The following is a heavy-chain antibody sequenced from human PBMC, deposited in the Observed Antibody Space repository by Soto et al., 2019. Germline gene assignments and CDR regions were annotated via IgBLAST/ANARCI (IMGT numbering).Heavy chain of an antibody. D-gene: IGHD6-6*01. CDR1: GGTFAGFI. CDR2: IVPMFGTP. J-gene: IGHJ6*02. CDR3: ARNGTYSSSLSQYSGMDV. V-gene: IGHV1-69*13. Sequence: SVKVSCKASGGTFAGFIMNWVRQTPGQGLEWMGGIVPMFGTPTYAEKFKGRVTISATGSTSTAYMGLTSLRSEDTAVYYCARNGTYSSSLSQYSGMDVWGQGTTVTVSS.